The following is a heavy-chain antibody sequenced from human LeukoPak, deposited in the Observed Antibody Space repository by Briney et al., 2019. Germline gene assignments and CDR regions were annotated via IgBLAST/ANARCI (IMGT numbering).Heavy chain of an antibody. J-gene: IGHJ4*02. Sequence: GVSLRLSCAASGFTFSNCPMSWVRQAPGKGLEGVSEISGSGGNTYFADSVKGRFPISRDNSKNTVYLQMNSLRDEDPAVYYCAKGRPTWPPPTEYWGPGPLVTVPS. V-gene: IGHV3-23*01. D-gene: IGHD1-14*01. CDR3: AKGRPTWPPPTEY. CDR1: GFTFSNCP. CDR2: ISGSGGNT.